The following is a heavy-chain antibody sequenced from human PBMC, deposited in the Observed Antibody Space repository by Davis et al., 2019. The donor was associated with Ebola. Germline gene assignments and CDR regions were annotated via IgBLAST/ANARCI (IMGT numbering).Heavy chain of an antibody. CDR2: IIPIFGTA. Sequence: AASVKVSCKASGYTFTSYGISWVRQAPGQGLEWMGGIIPIFGTANYAQKFQGRVTITADESTSTAYMELSSLRSEDTAVYYCASYSSASVHYYYGMDVWGQGTTVTVSS. CDR3: ASYSSASVHYYYGMDV. D-gene: IGHD6-6*01. V-gene: IGHV1-69*13. CDR1: GYTFTSYG. J-gene: IGHJ6*02.